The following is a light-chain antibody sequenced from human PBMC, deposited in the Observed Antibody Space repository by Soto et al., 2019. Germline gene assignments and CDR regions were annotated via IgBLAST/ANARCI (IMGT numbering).Light chain of an antibody. CDR1: QSISSY. Sequence: DLQMTQSPSSLSASVGDRVTITCRASQSISSYLNWYQQKPAKAPKLLIYAASSLQIGVPSRFSGSGSVTDVTLTISSLQPEDFATYYCQQSYSTPGMFGQGTKVEIK. CDR3: QQSYSTPGM. V-gene: IGKV1-39*01. CDR2: AAS. J-gene: IGKJ1*01.